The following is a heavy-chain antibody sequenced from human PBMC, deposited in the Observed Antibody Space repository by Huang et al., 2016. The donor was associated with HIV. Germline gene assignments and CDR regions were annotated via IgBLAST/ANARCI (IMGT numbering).Heavy chain of an antibody. CDR3: ARMPTPSYYDTWSLSPVEEDFFYYNLDV. CDR2: IKPGGST. V-gene: IGHV4-34*02. J-gene: IGHJ6*02. CDR1: GASFNTYY. D-gene: IGHD3-3*01. Sequence: QVRLEQWGQGLLKPSETLSLTCAVYGASFNTYYWSWVRQSPAKGLEWIDEIKPGGSTNYNTSLKSRVTMTVDNSKNQVYLKFRAMTAADAAIYYCARMPTPSYYDTWSLSPVEEDFFYYNLDVWGQGTPVSVSS.